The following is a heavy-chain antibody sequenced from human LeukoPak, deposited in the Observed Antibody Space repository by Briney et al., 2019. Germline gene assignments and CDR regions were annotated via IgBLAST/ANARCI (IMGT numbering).Heavy chain of an antibody. CDR1: GGSISSSNYY. Sequence: SETLSLTCTVSGGSISSSNYYWGWVRQPPGTGLEWIGSIYYSGSTYDSPSLKSRVTISVDTPKNQFSLKLSSVTAADTAVYYCARPTIRYCSGGACSNAGSDYWGQGTLVTVSS. J-gene: IGHJ4*02. CDR2: IYYSGST. V-gene: IGHV4-39*07. D-gene: IGHD2-15*01. CDR3: ARPTIRYCSGGACSNAGSDY.